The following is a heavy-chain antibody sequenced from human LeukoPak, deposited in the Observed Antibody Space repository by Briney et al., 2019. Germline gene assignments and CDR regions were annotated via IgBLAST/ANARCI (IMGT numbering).Heavy chain of an antibody. CDR1: GGSISSSSYY. CDR2: IYYSGDNSGDT. CDR3: ARLRGYTDGPPAY. D-gene: IGHD5-18*01. Sequence: PSETLSLTCAVSGGSISSSSYYWGWIRQPPWKGLEWIGSIYYSGDNSGDTYYNPSLKSRVTISVDTSKNQFSLKLSSVTAADTAVYFCARLRGYTDGPPAYWGQGTLVTVSP. J-gene: IGHJ4*02. V-gene: IGHV4-39*01.